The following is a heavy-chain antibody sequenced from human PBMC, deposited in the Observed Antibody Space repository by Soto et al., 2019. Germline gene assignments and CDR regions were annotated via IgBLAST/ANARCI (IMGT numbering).Heavy chain of an antibody. CDR3: ARDTAMALPDA. V-gene: IGHV1-18*01. Sequence: ASVKVSCKASGYTFTSYGITWVRQAPGQGLEWMGWISAHNGNTKYAQKLQGRVTMTTGTSTSTAYMEVRSLRSDDTAVYYCARDTAMALPDAWGQGTLVTVSS. CDR1: GYTFTSYG. J-gene: IGHJ4*02. D-gene: IGHD5-18*01. CDR2: ISAHNGNT.